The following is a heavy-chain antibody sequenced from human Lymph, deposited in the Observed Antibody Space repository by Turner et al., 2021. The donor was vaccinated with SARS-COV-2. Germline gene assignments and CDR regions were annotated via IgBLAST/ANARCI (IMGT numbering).Heavy chain of an antibody. CDR3: TRVKYCTGGSCYGYHFDY. D-gene: IGHD2-15*01. Sequence: EVQLVESGGGLVQPGQSLRLSCTASGFTFGDYAMSWVRQAPGKGLEWVGFIRSKAYGGTTQYAASVKGRFTMSRDDSKSIAYLQMNSLKTEDTAVYYCTRVKYCTGGSCYGYHFDYWGQGTLVTVSS. CDR1: GFTFGDYA. CDR2: IRSKAYGGTT. J-gene: IGHJ4*02. V-gene: IGHV3-49*04.